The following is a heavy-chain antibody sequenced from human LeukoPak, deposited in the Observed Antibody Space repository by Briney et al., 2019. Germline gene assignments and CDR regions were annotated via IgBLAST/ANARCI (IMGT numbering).Heavy chain of an antibody. CDR1: GYDFTTYW. J-gene: IGHJ6*03. V-gene: IGHV5-51*01. CDR2: IYPGDSDT. CDR3: ARLNSNYYYGSGSYFHMDV. D-gene: IGHD3-10*01. Sequence: GESLRISCKTSGYDFTTYWIGWVRQMPGKGLEWMGIIYPGDSDTRYSPSFQGQVTISADKSISTAYLQWSSLKASDTAMYYCARLNSNYYYGSGSYFHMDVWGKGTTVTVSS.